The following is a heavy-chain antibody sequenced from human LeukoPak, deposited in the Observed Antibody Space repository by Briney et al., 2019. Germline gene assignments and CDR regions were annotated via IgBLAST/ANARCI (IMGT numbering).Heavy chain of an antibody. V-gene: IGHV4-34*01. D-gene: IGHD2-2*02. CDR2: INHSGST. CDR1: GGSFSGYY. J-gene: IGHJ4*02. Sequence: SETLSLTCAVYGGSFSGYYWSWIRQPPGKGLEWIGEINHSGSTNYNPSLKSRVTISVDTSKNQFSLKLSSVTAADTAVYYCARERRRHQIVVVPAAIYYFDYWGQGTLVTVSS. CDR3: ARERRRHQIVVVPAAIYYFDY.